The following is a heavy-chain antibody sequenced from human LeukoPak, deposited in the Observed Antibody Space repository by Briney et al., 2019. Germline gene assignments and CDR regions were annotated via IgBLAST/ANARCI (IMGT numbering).Heavy chain of an antibody. D-gene: IGHD4/OR15-4a*01. CDR2: ISYDGSNK. V-gene: IGHV3-30*04. CDR3: ARELFAVGFDYGLDY. J-gene: IGHJ4*02. CDR1: GFTFSSYA. Sequence: PGRSLTLSCAASGFTFSSYAMHWVRQAPGKGLEWVAVISYDGSNKYYADSVKGRFTISRDNSKNTLYLQMNSLRAEDTAVYYCARELFAVGFDYGLDYWGQGTLVTVSS.